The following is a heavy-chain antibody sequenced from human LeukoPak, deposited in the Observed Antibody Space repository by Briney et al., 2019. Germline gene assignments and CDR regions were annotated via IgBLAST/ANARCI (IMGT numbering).Heavy chain of an antibody. Sequence: GGSLRLSCAASGFTFSSYGMHWVRQAPGKGLEWVAVIWYDGSNKYYADSVKGRFTISRDNSKNTLYLQMNSLRAEDTAVYYCAKDQAGVXGSAFXYXGQGTLVT. D-gene: IGHD1-26*01. J-gene: IGHJ4*02. CDR1: GFTFSSYG. CDR3: AKDQAGVXGSAFXY. CDR2: IWYDGSNK. V-gene: IGHV3-33*06.